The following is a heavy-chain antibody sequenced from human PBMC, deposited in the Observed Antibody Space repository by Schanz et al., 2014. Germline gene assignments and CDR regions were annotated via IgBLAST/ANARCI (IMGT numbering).Heavy chain of an antibody. Sequence: QVQLVQSGAEVKKPGASVKVSCKASGYTFSFTSYNVHWVRQAPGQGLEWMGIINPIGGSTTYAQKFRGAVTLTTDTSTDTAYLELTSLRSEDTAVYYCARGSPENMIRGELDYWGQGTLVTVSS. CDR1: GYTFSFTSYN. V-gene: IGHV1-46*03. D-gene: IGHD3-10*01. CDR3: ARGSPENMIRGELDY. CDR2: INPIGGST. J-gene: IGHJ4*02.